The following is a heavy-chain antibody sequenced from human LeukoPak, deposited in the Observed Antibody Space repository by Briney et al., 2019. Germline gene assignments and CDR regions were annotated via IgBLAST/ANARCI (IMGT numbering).Heavy chain of an antibody. CDR3: APAPYYYGSGSYYPFRFDY. D-gene: IGHD3-10*01. CDR1: AYTFTDYY. J-gene: IGHJ4*02. CDR2: VDPEDGET. V-gene: IGHV1-69-2*01. Sequence: ASVKISCKVSAYTFTDYYMHWVQQAPGKGLEWMGLVDPEDGETIYAEKFQGRVTITADTSTDTAYMELRSLRSEGTAVYYCAPAPYYYGSGSYYPFRFDYWGQGTLVTVSS.